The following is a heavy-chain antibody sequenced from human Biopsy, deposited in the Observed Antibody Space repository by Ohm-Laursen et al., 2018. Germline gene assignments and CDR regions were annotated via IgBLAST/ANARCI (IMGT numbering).Heavy chain of an antibody. CDR1: GGSISSDY. CDR2: IYYSGST. V-gene: IGHV4-59*07. D-gene: IGHD2/OR15-2a*01. CDR3: ARATNSTGWPYYYFYGMDV. J-gene: IGHJ6*02. Sequence: SDTLSLTCTVSGGSISSDYWSWIRQTPGKGLEWIGYIYYSGSTNYNPSLKSRVTISVDTSKNQFSLRLNSVTAADTAVYYCARATNSTGWPYYYFYGMDVWGQGTLVTVSS.